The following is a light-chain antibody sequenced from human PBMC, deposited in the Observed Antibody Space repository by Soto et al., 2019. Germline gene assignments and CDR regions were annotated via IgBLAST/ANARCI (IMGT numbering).Light chain of an antibody. CDR3: AAWDDSLNGRVV. CDR2: SNN. J-gene: IGLJ2*01. Sequence: QSVLTQPPSESWTPGQRVTIPCSGSSSNIGSKTVNWYQQLPGTAPKLLIYSNNHRPSGVPDRFSGSKSGTSASLAISGLQSEDEADYYCAAWDDSLNGRVVFGGGTKLTVL. CDR1: SSNIGSKT. V-gene: IGLV1-44*01.